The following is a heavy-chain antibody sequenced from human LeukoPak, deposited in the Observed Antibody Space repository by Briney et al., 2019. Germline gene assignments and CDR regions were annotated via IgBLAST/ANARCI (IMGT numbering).Heavy chain of an antibody. CDR1: GFTFSSYS. V-gene: IGHV3-21*01. CDR2: ISSSSSYI. D-gene: IGHD3-16*01. J-gene: IGHJ4*02. CDR3: ARVWGYGNWYFDY. Sequence: GRSLRLSCAASGFTFSSYSMNWVRQAPGKGLEWVSSISSSSSYIYYADSVKGRFTISRDNAKDSLYLQMNSLRAEDTAVYYCARVWGYGNWYFDYWGQGTLVTVSS.